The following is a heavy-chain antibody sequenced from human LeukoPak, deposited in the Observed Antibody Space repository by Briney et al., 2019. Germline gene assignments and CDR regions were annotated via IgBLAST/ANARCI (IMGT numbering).Heavy chain of an antibody. CDR2: IYKRGGGTT. D-gene: IGHD6-13*01. J-gene: IGHJ5*02. CDR1: GASIYNNY. CDR3: ASYSSSWSTNWFDP. V-gene: IGHV4-59*01. Sequence: SETLSLTCTVSGASIYNNYWGWIRQSPGKGLEWIAYIYKRGGGTTDYNPSLESRVTISVDTSKSQFSLNLSSVTAADTAVYYCASYSSSWSTNWFDPWGQGTLVTVSS.